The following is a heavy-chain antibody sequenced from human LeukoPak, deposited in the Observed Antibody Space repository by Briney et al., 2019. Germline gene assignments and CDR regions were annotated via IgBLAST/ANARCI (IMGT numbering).Heavy chain of an antibody. J-gene: IGHJ4*02. CDR1: GFSVSGYW. D-gene: IGHD6-13*01. CDR2: IKQDGCEK. Sequence: GGSLRLSCAVSGFSVSGYWMTWVRQAPGKGLEWVANIKQDGCEKNYVDSVKGRFTISRDSAENSLFLQMNSLRVEDTAVYYCAREWQGGIAAAGTRIEGDYWGQGTLVAVSS. CDR3: AREWQGGIAAAGTRIEGDY. V-gene: IGHV3-7*01.